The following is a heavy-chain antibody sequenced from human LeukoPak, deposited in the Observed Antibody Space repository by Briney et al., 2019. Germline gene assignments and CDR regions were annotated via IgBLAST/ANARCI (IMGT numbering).Heavy chain of an antibody. CDR1: GFTLSSYW. CDR3: ARLLNYGGNTYFDY. D-gene: IGHD4-23*01. V-gene: IGHV3-74*01. Sequence: GGSLRLSCAASGFTLSSYWMHWVRQVPGKGLVWVSRINPDGSTTTYADSVKGRFTISRDNAKNSLYLQMNSLRAEDTAVYHCARLLNYGGNTYFDYWGQGTLVTVSS. CDR2: INPDGSTT. J-gene: IGHJ4*02.